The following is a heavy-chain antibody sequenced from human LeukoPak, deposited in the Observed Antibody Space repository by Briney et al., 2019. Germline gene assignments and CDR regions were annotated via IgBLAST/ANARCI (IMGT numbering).Heavy chain of an antibody. J-gene: IGHJ4*01. CDR2: IYYSGST. CDR3: ARRSHSPLGSPY. V-gene: IGHV4-59*08. D-gene: IGHD3-10*01. CDR1: GGSISSYY. Sequence: PSETLSLTCTVSGGSISSYYWSWIRQPPGKGLEWIGYIYYSGSTNYNPSLKRRVTISVDTSKNQFSLDLASVTAADTAVYYCARRSHSPLGSPYWGQGTQVTVSS.